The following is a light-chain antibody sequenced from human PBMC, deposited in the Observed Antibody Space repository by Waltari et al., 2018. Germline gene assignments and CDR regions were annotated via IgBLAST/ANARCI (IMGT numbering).Light chain of an antibody. J-gene: IGKJ4*01. V-gene: IGKV1-5*03. Sequence: DIQMTKSPSTLSASVGDRVTITCRASQSVKNNLAWYQQKAGKAPKVVIHKASRLEGGVQSRFSGSGYGTEFTLTISSLQPDDFATYYCQEYDSLPVTFGGGTKVEIK. CDR2: KAS. CDR3: QEYDSLPVT. CDR1: QSVKNN.